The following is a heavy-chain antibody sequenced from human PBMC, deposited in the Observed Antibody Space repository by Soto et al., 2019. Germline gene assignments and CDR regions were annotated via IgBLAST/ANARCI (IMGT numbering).Heavy chain of an antibody. J-gene: IGHJ4*02. CDR1: GFTFSSYA. Sequence: GSLRLSCAASGFTFSSYAMSWVRQAPGKGLQWVSGITGSGDITYYADSVKDRFTISRDNSKNTLYLQMNSLRAEDTAVYYCAKEEDSGGYKGFSFDFWGQGALVTVSS. D-gene: IGHD3-22*01. V-gene: IGHV3-23*01. CDR2: ITGSGDIT. CDR3: AKEEDSGGYKGFSFDF.